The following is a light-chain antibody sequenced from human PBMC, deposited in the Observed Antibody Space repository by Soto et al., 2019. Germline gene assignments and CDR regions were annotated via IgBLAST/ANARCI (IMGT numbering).Light chain of an antibody. CDR3: CSYAGSNTWV. CDR2: DVS. V-gene: IGLV2-11*01. J-gene: IGLJ3*02. Sequence: QSVLTQPRSVSGSPGQSVSISCTGTDSYFGGYNLVSWFQQHPGRAPKTLIFDVSERPSGVPDRFSGSKSDNTASLTISGLQAEDEAVYYCCSYAGSNTWVFGGGTKLTVL. CDR1: DSYFGGYNL.